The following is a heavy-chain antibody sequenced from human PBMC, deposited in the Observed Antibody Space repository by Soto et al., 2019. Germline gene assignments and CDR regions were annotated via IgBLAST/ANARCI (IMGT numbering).Heavy chain of an antibody. CDR1: GGTFNSYA. D-gene: IGHD7-27*01. CDR2: IIPIFGTA. Sequence: QVQLVQSGAEVKKPGSSVKVSCKASGGTFNSYAISWVRQAPGQGLEWMGGIIPIFGTADYAQKFQGRITITADESTSTAYMKLSSLRSEDTAVYYCASHWGQAKRYYYYGMDVWGQGNTVTVSS. J-gene: IGHJ6*02. CDR3: ASHWGQAKRYYYYGMDV. V-gene: IGHV1-69*12.